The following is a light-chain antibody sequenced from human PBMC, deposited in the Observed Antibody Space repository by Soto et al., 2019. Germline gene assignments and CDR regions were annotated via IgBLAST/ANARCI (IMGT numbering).Light chain of an antibody. CDR1: SSDVGSYNL. CDR3: CSYAGSSTFPYV. Sequence: QSVLTQPASVSGSPGQSITISCTGTSSDVGSYNLVSWYQHHPGKAPKLMIYEVSKRPSGVSNRFSGSKSGNTASLTISGLQAEDEADYDCCSYAGSSTFPYVFGTGTKGTFL. J-gene: IGLJ1*01. CDR2: EVS. V-gene: IGLV2-23*02.